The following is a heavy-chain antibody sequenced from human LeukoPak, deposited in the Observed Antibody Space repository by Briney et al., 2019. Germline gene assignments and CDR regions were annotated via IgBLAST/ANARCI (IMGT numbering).Heavy chain of an antibody. Sequence: SETLSLTCAVYGGSFSGYYWSWIRQPPGKGLEWIGEINHSGSTNYNPSLKSRVTISVDTSKNQFSLKLSSVTAADTAVYYCATRRVYGDYGKFDPWGQGTLVTVSS. CDR1: GGSFSGYY. CDR3: ATRRVYGDYGKFDP. V-gene: IGHV4-34*01. CDR2: INHSGST. D-gene: IGHD4-17*01. J-gene: IGHJ5*02.